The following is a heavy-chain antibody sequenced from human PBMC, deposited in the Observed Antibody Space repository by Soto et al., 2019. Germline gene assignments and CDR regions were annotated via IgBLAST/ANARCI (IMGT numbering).Heavy chain of an antibody. Sequence: VQLVESGGGVVQPGRSLRLSCAASGFTFSSYGMHWVRQAPGKGLEWVAVIWYDGSNKYYADSVKGRFTISRDNSKNTLYLQMNSLRAEDTAVYYCARDKVAATPHYYYGMDVWGQGTTVTVSS. D-gene: IGHD2-15*01. CDR2: IWYDGSNK. CDR1: GFTFSSYG. V-gene: IGHV3-33*01. J-gene: IGHJ6*02. CDR3: ARDKVAATPHYYYGMDV.